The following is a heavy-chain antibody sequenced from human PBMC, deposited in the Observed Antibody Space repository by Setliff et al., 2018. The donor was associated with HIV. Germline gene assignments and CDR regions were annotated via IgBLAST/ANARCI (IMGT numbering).Heavy chain of an antibody. J-gene: IGHJ6*03. Sequence: ASVKVSCKASGYTFSSYGISWVRQAPGQGLEWMGWISGFNGKINYAENFQGRVTLTADSSASTAHMELWSLTSDDTAVYYCARDLGGEHDYADPAYMDVWGKGTTVTVSS. CDR1: GYTFSSYG. CDR3: ARDLGGEHDYADPAYMDV. V-gene: IGHV1-18*01. D-gene: IGHD4-17*01. CDR2: ISGFNGKI.